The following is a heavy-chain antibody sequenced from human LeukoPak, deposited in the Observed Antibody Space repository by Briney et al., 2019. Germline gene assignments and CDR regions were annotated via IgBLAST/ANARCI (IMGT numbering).Heavy chain of an antibody. V-gene: IGHV4-34*08. CDR1: GFTFSSYA. CDR2: INHSGST. D-gene: IGHD3-3*01. Sequence: KTGGSLRLSCAASGFTFSSYAMSWVRQAPGKGLEWIGEINHSGSTNYNPSLKSRVTISVDTSKNQFSLKLSSVTAADTAVYYCANGGSYYDFWSGYRYFDYWGQGTLVTVSS. J-gene: IGHJ4*02. CDR3: ANGGSYYDFWSGYRYFDY.